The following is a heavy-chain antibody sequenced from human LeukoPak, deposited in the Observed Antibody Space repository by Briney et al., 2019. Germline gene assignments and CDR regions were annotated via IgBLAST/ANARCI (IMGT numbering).Heavy chain of an antibody. D-gene: IGHD3-3*01. CDR3: AAHGAYDFWSGYYSHYGMDV. CDR2: IYYSGST. CDR1: GGSISSYY. Sequence: SETLSPTCTVSGGSISSYYWSWIRQPPGKGLEWIGYIYYSGSTNYNPSLKSRVTISVDTSKNQFSLKLSSVTAADTAVYYCAAHGAYDFWSGYYSHYGMDVWGQGTTVTVSS. J-gene: IGHJ6*02. V-gene: IGHV4-59*01.